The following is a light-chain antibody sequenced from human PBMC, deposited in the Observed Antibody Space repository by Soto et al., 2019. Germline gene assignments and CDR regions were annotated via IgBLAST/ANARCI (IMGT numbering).Light chain of an antibody. J-gene: IGLJ1*01. CDR3: TSYGGSNNYV. V-gene: IGLV2-14*03. CDR2: DVS. CDR1: SSDVGGYNY. Sequence: QSALTQPASVSGSPGQSITIFCTGTSSDVGGYNYVSWYQQHPGSAPKLMIYDVSSRPSGVSNRFSGSKSGNTASLTVSGLQAEDEADYSCTSYGGSNNYVFGTGTKVPVL.